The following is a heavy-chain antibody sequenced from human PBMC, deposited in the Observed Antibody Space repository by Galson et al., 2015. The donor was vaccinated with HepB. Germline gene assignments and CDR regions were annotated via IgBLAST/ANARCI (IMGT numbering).Heavy chain of an antibody. CDR3: ARLKQHLVEGIDY. CDR1: GYSFTSYW. CDR2: IYPGDSNT. J-gene: IGHJ4*02. D-gene: IGHD6-13*01. V-gene: IGHV5-51*03. Sequence: QSGAEVKKPGESLKISCKGSGYSFTSYWIGWVRQMPGKGLEWMGNIYPGDSNTRYSPSFQGQVTISADKSISTAYLQWSSLKASDTAVFYCARLKQHLVEGIDYWGQGTLVTVSS.